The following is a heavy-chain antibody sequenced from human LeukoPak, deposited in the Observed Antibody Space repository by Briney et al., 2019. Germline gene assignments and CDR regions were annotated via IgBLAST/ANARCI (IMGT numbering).Heavy chain of an antibody. Sequence: SETLSLTCTVSGGSVSSDSYYWSWIRPPPGKGLECIGYIYYNGNTNYSPSLKSRVAISIDTSKNQFSLKLNSVTAADTAVYYCARSGFYGSHPFDYWGQGSLVTVSS. J-gene: IGHJ4*02. CDR1: GGSVSSDSYY. CDR2: IYYNGNT. D-gene: IGHD2/OR15-2a*01. V-gene: IGHV4-61*01. CDR3: ARSGFYGSHPFDY.